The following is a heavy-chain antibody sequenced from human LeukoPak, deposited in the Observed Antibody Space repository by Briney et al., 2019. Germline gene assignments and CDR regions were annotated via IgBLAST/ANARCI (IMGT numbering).Heavy chain of an antibody. CDR1: GYTFTGYY. D-gene: IGHD3-10*01. J-gene: IGHJ5*02. Sequence: ASVKVSCKASGYTFTGYYIHWARQAPGQGLEWMGWLNPYSGGAGHAQNFQGRVTIIGDTSIATATLELSNLTTDDTAVYYCTRMNGSGSFFGLNWFDTWGQGTLVTVSS. CDR2: LNPYSGGA. V-gene: IGHV1-2*02. CDR3: TRMNGSGSFFGLNWFDT.